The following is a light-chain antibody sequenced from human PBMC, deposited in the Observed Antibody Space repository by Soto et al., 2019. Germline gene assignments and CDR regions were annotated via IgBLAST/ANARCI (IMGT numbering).Light chain of an antibody. J-gene: IGKJ2*02. Sequence: EVVLTQSPGTLSLSPGERVTLSCRASQSVASSYLAWYQQKPGRAPRLLFYSASSRATGIPDRFSGSGSGTDFTLTISRLEPEDFAVYYSQQYDNWPPCTFGQGTKLEVK. V-gene: IGKV3-20*01. CDR2: SAS. CDR3: QQYDNWPPCT. CDR1: QSVASSY.